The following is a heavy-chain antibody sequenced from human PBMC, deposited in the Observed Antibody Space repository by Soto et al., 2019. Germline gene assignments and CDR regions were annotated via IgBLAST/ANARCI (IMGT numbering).Heavy chain of an antibody. CDR2: IYYSGST. Sequence: SETQSLTYTVSGGSISSGGDYWSWIRQHPGKGLEWIGYIYYSGSTYYNPSLKSRVTISVDTSKNQFSLKLSSVTAADTAVYYCARDAQSGPPSYNWFDPWGQGTLVTVSS. J-gene: IGHJ5*02. V-gene: IGHV4-31*03. D-gene: IGHD7-27*01. CDR3: ARDAQSGPPSYNWFDP. CDR1: GGSISSGGDY.